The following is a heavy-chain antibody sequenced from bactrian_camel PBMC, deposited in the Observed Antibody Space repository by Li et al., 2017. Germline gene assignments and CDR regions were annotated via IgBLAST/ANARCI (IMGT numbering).Heavy chain of an antibody. Sequence: HVQLVESGGGSVQAGGSLRLSCAGSRYTRTNYCMGWFRQAQGKEREGVASIYSANGNTNYADSVKGRFTISHDNTKKTLYLQMNRLKPDDTAMYYCSADCFAGTTIAPLDSSVWGQGTQVTVS. J-gene: IGHJ4*01. D-gene: IGHD4*01. V-gene: IGHV3-2*01. CDR3: SADCFAGTTIAPLDSSV. CDR1: RYTRTNYC. CDR2: IYSANGNT.